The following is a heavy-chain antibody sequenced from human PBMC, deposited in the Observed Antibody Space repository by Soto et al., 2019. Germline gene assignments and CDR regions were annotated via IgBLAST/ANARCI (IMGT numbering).Heavy chain of an antibody. V-gene: IGHV3-48*03. CDR2: ISSSGSTI. D-gene: IGHD3-10*01. J-gene: IGHJ6*02. CDR3: ARVGGYYGSGSYNYGMDV. Sequence: LRLSCAASGFTFSSYEMNWARQAPGKGLEWVSYISSSGSTIYYADSVKGRFTISRDNAKNSLYLQMNSLRAEDTAVYYCARVGGYYGSGSYNYGMDVWGQGTTVTVSS. CDR1: GFTFSSYE.